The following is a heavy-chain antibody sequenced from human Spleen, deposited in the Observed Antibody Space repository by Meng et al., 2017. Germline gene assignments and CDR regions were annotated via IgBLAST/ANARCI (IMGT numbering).Heavy chain of an antibody. CDR1: GYSFTHHG. CDR3: ARGTPGRRYADY. D-gene: IGHD3-10*01. CDR2: ISGYNGNT. Sequence: QVQLVQSGVEVKKPGASVKVSCKASGYSFTHHGITWVRQAPGQGLEWMGWISGYNGNTHYAQKLQGRVTMTTDTSTSTAYMELRSLRSDDTGVYYCARGTPGRRYADYWGQGTLVTVSS. J-gene: IGHJ4*02. V-gene: IGHV1-18*04.